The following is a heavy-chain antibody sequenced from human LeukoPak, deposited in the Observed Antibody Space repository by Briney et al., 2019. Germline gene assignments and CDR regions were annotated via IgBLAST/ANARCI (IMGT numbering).Heavy chain of an antibody. V-gene: IGHV3-74*01. CDR2: IESNGLT. CDR1: GFTFSSYW. Sequence: GGSLRLSCAASGFTFSSYWMHWVRQTPGKGLMWVSRIESNGLTLYADSVRDRFTISRDNSKNTLYLQMNSLRAEDTAVYYCAGGPKQQLIWGRASKGFDPWGQGTLVTVSS. CDR3: AGGPKQQLIWGRASKGFDP. J-gene: IGHJ5*02. D-gene: IGHD6-13*01.